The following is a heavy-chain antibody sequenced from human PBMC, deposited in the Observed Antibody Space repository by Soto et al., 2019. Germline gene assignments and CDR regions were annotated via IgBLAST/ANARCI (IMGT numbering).Heavy chain of an antibody. CDR1: GYTFTSYG. CDR3: GRAYGSNYYYYGMDV. V-gene: IGHV1-18*01. Sequence: ASVKVSCKASGYTFTSYGISWVRQAPGQGLEWMGWISAYNGNTNYAQKLQGRVTMTTDTSTSTAYMELRSLRSDDTAVYYCGRAYGSNYYYYGMDVWGQGTTVTVSS. J-gene: IGHJ6*02. D-gene: IGHD3-16*01. CDR2: ISAYNGNT.